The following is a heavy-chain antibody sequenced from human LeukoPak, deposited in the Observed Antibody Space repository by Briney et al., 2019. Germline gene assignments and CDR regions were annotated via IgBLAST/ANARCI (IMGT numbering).Heavy chain of an antibody. Sequence: PGRSLRLSCAASGYTFTSYAMNWVRQAPGQGLEWMGWINTNTGNPTYAQGFTGRFVFSLDTSVSTAYLQISSLKAEDTAVYYCARALTDYSQLPSDAFDIWGQGTMVTVSS. CDR2: INTNTGNP. V-gene: IGHV7-4-1*02. D-gene: IGHD1-1*01. CDR3: ARALTDYSQLPSDAFDI. J-gene: IGHJ3*02. CDR1: GYTFTSYA.